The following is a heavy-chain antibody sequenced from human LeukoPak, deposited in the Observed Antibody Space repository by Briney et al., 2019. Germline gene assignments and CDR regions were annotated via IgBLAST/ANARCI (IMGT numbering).Heavy chain of an antibody. CDR1: GYTFTSYY. D-gene: IGHD2-2*01. CDR2: INPSGGST. V-gene: IGHV1-46*01. CDR3: ARSTLGYCSSTSCNPYFDY. Sequence: ASVKVSCKASGYTFTSYYMHWVRQAPGQGLEWMGIINPSGGSTSYAQKFKGRVTMTRDTSTSTVYMEMSSLRSEDTAVYYCARSTLGYCSSTSCNPYFDYWGQGTLVTVSS. J-gene: IGHJ4*02.